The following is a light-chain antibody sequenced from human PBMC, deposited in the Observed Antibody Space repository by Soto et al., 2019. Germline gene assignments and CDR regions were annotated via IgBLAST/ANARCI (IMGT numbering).Light chain of an antibody. V-gene: IGLV2-14*01. CDR1: SSDVGGYNY. Sequence: QSALPQPASVSGSPGQSITISCTGTSSDVGGYNYVSWYQQHPGKAPKLMIYDVSNRPSGVSNRFSGSKSGNTASLTISGRQAEDEADYYCSSYTSSSFYVFGTGTKLTVL. J-gene: IGLJ1*01. CDR2: DVS. CDR3: SSYTSSSFYV.